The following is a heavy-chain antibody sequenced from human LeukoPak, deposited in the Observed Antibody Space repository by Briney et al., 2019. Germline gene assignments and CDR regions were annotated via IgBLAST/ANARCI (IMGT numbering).Heavy chain of an antibody. Sequence: AASVRVSCKASGYTFTSYGISWVRQAPGRGLEWMGWISAYNGNTNYAQKLQGRVTMTTDTSTSTAYMELRSLRSDDTAVYYCARAGYCSGGSCLVEAFDIWGQGTMVTVSS. V-gene: IGHV1-18*01. D-gene: IGHD2-15*01. J-gene: IGHJ3*02. CDR3: ARAGYCSGGSCLVEAFDI. CDR2: ISAYNGNT. CDR1: GYTFTSYG.